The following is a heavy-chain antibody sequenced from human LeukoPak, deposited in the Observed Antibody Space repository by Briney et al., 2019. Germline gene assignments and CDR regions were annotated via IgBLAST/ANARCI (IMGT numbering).Heavy chain of an antibody. V-gene: IGHV3-21*01. CDR2: ISSTSSYR. D-gene: IGHD5-24*01. Sequence: GGSLRLSCAASGFTFSSYSMNWVRQAPGKGLEWVPCISSTSSYRYYAGSVKGRFTISRDNAKNSLYLQMNSLRAEDTAVYYCASSTDGYNLGTGGVDHWGQGTLVTVSS. CDR3: ASSTDGYNLGTGGVDH. J-gene: IGHJ4*02. CDR1: GFTFSSYS.